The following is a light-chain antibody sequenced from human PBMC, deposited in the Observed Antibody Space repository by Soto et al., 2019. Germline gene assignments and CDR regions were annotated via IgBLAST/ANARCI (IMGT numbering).Light chain of an antibody. CDR3: VAWDDSLNGVL. CDR1: SSNIGSNP. Sequence: QSVLTQPPSASGTPGQRVTISCSGSSSNIGSNPVHLYQQLPGTAPKLLIHNNNQRPSGVPDRFSGSKSGTSASLAISGLQSGDEADYYCVAWDDSLNGVLFGGGTKLTVL. CDR2: NNN. V-gene: IGLV1-44*01. J-gene: IGLJ2*01.